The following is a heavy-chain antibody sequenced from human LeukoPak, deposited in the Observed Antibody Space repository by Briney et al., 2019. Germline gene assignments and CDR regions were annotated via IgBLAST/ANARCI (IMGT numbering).Heavy chain of an antibody. J-gene: IGHJ4*02. V-gene: IGHV1-18*01. D-gene: IGHD1-26*01. CDR1: GYTFTSYG. CDR3: AGVEGELLGQPFGY. CDR2: ISAYNGNT. Sequence: GASVKVSCKASGYTFTSYGISWVRQAPGQGLEWMGWISAYNGNTNYAQKLQGRVTMTTDTSTSTAYMELRSLRSDDTAVYYCAGVEGELLGQPFGYWGQGTLVTVSS.